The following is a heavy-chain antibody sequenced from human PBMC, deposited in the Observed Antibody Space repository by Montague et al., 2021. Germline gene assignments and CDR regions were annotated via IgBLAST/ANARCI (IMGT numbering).Heavy chain of an antibody. V-gene: IGHV3-9*01. CDR3: ARRDSLDI. CDR1: GFNFDNYA. Sequence: LRLSFSASGFNFDNYAMHRVRQVPGKGLEWVSGIKWNSGLIGYADSVKGRFTISRDNMRNSLYLQMNSLRAEDTAFYYCARRDSLDIWGQGTMVTVSS. CDR2: IKWNSGLI. J-gene: IGHJ3*02.